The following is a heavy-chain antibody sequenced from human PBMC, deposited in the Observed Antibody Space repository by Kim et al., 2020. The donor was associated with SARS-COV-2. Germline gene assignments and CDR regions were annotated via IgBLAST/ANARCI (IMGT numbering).Heavy chain of an antibody. D-gene: IGHD1-26*01. J-gene: IGHJ6*02. Sequence: SETLSLTCAVYGGSFSGDFWSWIRQAPGMGLECIGEINQSGTTNYNPSLRSRVTISLDTSKNQFSLRLSSVTAADMAVYYCARGGIGRIGRSHYYYSGMDVWGQGTTVTVSS. V-gene: IGHV4-34*01. CDR3: ARGGIGRIGRSHYYYSGMDV. CDR2: INQSGTT. CDR1: GGSFSGDF.